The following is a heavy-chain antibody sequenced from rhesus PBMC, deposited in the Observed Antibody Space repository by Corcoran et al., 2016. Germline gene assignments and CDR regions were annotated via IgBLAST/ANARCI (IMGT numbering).Heavy chain of an antibody. Sequence: QLQLQESGPGLVKPSETLSVTCAVSGGSISSSYWSWIRQAQGKGLEWIGYIYGSGSSTNYNPSLKSRVTLSVDTSKNQISLKLSSVTTADTAVYYCARSSGYISSYTFDYWGQGVLVTVSS. CDR1: GGSISSSY. CDR2: IYGSGSST. D-gene: IGHD6-43*01. CDR3: ARSSGYISSYTFDY. V-gene: IGHV4-169*01. J-gene: IGHJ4*01.